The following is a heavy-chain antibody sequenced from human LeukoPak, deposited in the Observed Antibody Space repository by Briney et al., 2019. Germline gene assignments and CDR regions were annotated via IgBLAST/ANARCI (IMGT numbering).Heavy chain of an antibody. D-gene: IGHD4-23*01. Sequence: GRSLRLSCAASGFTFSNYDMHWVRQAPGKGLEWVAVIWYDGSNKYYADSVKGRFTISRDNSKNTLYLQMNSLRAEDTAVYYCTRDDYGGKLDIWGQGTVVTVSS. CDR2: IWYDGSNK. CDR3: TRDDYGGKLDI. V-gene: IGHV3-33*01. CDR1: GFTFSNYD. J-gene: IGHJ3*02.